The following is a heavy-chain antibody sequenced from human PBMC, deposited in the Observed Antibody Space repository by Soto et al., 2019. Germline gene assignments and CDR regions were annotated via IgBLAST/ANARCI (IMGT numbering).Heavy chain of an antibody. V-gene: IGHV1-69*06. D-gene: IGHD2-2*02. CDR1: GGTFDNYA. CDR3: ARRAVAPAPIGYFHYHLDV. Sequence: GASVNCSCKTSGGTFDNYAINWVRQAPGQGLEWMGGIIPIFGALNYAQKFQGRVTITADKSTSTAYMELGSLTSEDTAVYYCARRAVAPAPIGYFHYHLDVWGQGTTVTVSS. J-gene: IGHJ6*02. CDR2: IIPIFGAL.